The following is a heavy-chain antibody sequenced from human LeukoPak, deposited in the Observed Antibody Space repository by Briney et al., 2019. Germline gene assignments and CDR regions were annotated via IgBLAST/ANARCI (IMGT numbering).Heavy chain of an antibody. J-gene: IGHJ5*02. CDR3: AKDPHYGSGTGWFDP. CDR2: ISGSGGST. Sequence: PGGSLRLSCAASGFTFSSYSMNWVRQAPGKGLEWVSAISGSGGSTYYADSVKGRFTISRDNSKNTLYLQMNSLRAEDTAVYYCAKDPHYGSGTGWFDPWGQGTLVTVSS. D-gene: IGHD3-10*01. V-gene: IGHV3-23*01. CDR1: GFTFSSYS.